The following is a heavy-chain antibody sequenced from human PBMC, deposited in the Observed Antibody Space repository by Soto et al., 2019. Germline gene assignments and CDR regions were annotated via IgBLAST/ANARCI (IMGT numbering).Heavy chain of an antibody. CDR2: INPSGGST. CDR3: ARGATIFGVVIGYYFDY. J-gene: IGHJ4*02. Sequence: GASVKVSCKASGYTFTSYYMHWVRQAPGQGLEWMGIINPSGGSTSYAQKFQGRVTMTRDTSTSTVYMELSSLRSEDTAVYYCARGATIFGVVIGYYFDYWGQGTLVTVSS. V-gene: IGHV1-46*01. CDR1: GYTFTSYY. D-gene: IGHD3-3*01.